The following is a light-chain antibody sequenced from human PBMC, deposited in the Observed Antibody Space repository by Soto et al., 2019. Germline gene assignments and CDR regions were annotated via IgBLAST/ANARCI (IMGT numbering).Light chain of an antibody. CDR2: DAS. CDR3: QQYDNLPLT. Sequence: EIQMTQSPSSLSASVGDRVTITCQASQDISNYLNWYQQKPGKAPKLLIYDASNLETGGPSRFSGSGSGTDFTFTISSLQPEDIATYYCQQYDNLPLTFGGGTKVEIK. V-gene: IGKV1-33*01. J-gene: IGKJ4*01. CDR1: QDISNY.